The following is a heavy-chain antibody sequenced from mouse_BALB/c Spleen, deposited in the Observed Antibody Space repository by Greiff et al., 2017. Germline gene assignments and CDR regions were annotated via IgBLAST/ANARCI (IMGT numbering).Heavy chain of an antibody. CDR3: ARDYYGSEWYIDV. J-gene: IGHJ1*01. CDR2: ISTYYGNT. V-gene: IGHV1-67*01. D-gene: IGHD1-1*01. Sequence: QVQLQQSGPELVRPGVSVKISCKGSSYTFTDYAMHWVKQSHAKSLEWIGVISTYYGNTNYNQKFKGKATMTVDKSSSTAYMELARLTSEDSAVYYCARDYYGSEWYIDVWGAGTTVTVSS. CDR1: SYTFTDYA.